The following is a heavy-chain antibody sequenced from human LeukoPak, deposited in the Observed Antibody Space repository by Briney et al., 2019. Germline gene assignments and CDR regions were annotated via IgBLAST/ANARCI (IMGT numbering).Heavy chain of an antibody. V-gene: IGHV1-2*02. D-gene: IGHD3-10*01. CDR3: SVWFGEFAH. CDR2: INPNSGGT. J-gene: IGHJ4*02. CDR1: GYTFTSYD. Sequence: ASVKVSCKASGYTFTSYDINWVRQATGKGLEWMGWINPNSGGTNYAQRFQGMVTMIRDTSISTAYMDLGSLKSDDTATYFCSVWFGEFAHWGQGTLVTVSS.